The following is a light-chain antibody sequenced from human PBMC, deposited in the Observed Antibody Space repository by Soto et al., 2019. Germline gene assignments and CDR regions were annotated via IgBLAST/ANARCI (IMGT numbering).Light chain of an antibody. J-gene: IGKJ3*01. Sequence: DIVMTQSPLSLPVTPGEPASISCRSSQSLLHSDGYNYLDWYLQKPGQSPQLLIQLGSMRASGVPARFSGSVSGTDFTLKISRVEAEDVGVYYCMQVLQTPVNFGPGTKVDI. CDR3: MQVLQTPVN. CDR1: QSLLHSDGYNY. V-gene: IGKV2-28*01. CDR2: LGS.